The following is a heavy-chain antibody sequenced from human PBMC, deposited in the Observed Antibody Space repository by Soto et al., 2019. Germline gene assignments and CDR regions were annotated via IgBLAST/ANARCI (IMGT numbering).Heavy chain of an antibody. CDR3: ARRWGSGNDVNSCFEL. CDR1: GFSLRSSAVG. D-gene: IGHD6-19*01. CDR2: IYWDDDK. J-gene: IGHJ2*01. Sequence: QITLKESGPTLVKPTQPLTLTCTFSGFSLRSSAVGVGWIRQPPGKALEWLALIYWDDDKRYSPSLKSRLTIPTYTSKYPVGLQMTNMDPVDTATYYCARRWGSGNDVNSCFELWGRGTLVTVSP. V-gene: IGHV2-5*02.